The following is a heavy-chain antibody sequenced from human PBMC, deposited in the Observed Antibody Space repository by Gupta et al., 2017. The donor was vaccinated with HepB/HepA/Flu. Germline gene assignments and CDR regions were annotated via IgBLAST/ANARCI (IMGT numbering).Heavy chain of an antibody. CDR3: ARDLHAFNMYNSSLGMDV. V-gene: IGHV3-30-3*01. D-gene: IGHD2/OR15-2a*01. Sequence: SYDGSNKYYADSVKGRFTISRDSSKNTLYLQMNSLSAEDTAVYYCARDLHAFNMYNSSLGMDVWGQGTTVTVSS. CDR2: SYDGSNK. J-gene: IGHJ6*02.